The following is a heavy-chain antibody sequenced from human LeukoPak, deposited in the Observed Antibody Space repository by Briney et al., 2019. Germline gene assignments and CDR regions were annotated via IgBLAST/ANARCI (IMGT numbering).Heavy chain of an antibody. Sequence: ASETLSLTCAVSGGSISSSNWWSWVRQSPGKGLEWIGEINHSGSTNYNPSLKSRVTISVDTSKNQFSLKLSTVTAADTAVYYCARGPRAPRRYMITFGGVTSDNWFDPWGQGTLVTVSS. CDR3: ARGPRAPRRYMITFGGVTSDNWFDP. CDR2: INHSGST. J-gene: IGHJ5*02. CDR1: GGSISSSNW. V-gene: IGHV4-4*02. D-gene: IGHD3-16*01.